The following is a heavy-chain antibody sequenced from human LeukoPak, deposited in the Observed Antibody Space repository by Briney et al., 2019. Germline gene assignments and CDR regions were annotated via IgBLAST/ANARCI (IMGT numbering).Heavy chain of an antibody. J-gene: IGHJ4*02. Sequence: GGSLRLSCAASGFTFRSYEMNWVRQAPGKGLEWVALIWYDGSKKYYADSVKGRFTISRDKSKNTLYLQMNSLTAEDTAVYYCARDVGNYDSGTSYFDYWGQGTLVTVSS. CDR1: GFTFRSYE. CDR3: ARDVGNYDSGTSYFDY. CDR2: IWYDGSKK. V-gene: IGHV3-33*08. D-gene: IGHD3-10*01.